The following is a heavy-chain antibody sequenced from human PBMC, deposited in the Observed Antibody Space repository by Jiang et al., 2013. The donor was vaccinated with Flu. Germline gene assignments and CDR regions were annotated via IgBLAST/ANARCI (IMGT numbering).Heavy chain of an antibody. Sequence: QLVESGGDLVQPGGSLRLSCAASGFAFSSYAMGWVRQAPGKGLEWVSAITDSGGDTYYADSVKGRFTVSRDNSRYTLYLQMNSLRAEDTAVYYCAKRSGSAWGFFDFWGRGTLVTVSS. D-gene: IGHD3-3*01. CDR2: ITDSGGDT. V-gene: IGHV3-23*04. J-gene: IGHJ4*02. CDR3: AKRSGSAWGFFDF. CDR1: GFAFSSYA.